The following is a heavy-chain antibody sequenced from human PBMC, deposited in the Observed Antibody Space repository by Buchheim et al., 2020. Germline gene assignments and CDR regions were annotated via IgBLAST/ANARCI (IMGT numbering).Heavy chain of an antibody. CDR1: GGSFSGYY. Sequence: QVQLQQWGAGLLKPSETLSLTCAVYGGSFSGYYWSWIRQSPGKGLEWIGEINHSGSTNYNPSLKSRVTISVDTSKNQFSLKLSSVTAADTAVYYCARKGLVVVPAAFVRWFDPWGQGTL. D-gene: IGHD2-2*01. J-gene: IGHJ5*02. CDR2: INHSGST. V-gene: IGHV4-34*01. CDR3: ARKGLVVVPAAFVRWFDP.